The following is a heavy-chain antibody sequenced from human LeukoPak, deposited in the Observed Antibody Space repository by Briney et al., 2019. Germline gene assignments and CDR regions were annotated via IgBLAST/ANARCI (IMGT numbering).Heavy chain of an antibody. D-gene: IGHD6-19*01. Sequence: PSETLSLTCTVSGGSIGSYYWSWIRQPAGKGLEWIGRIHTSGSTNYNPSLKSRVTMSVDTSKNQFSLKLSSVTAADTAVYYCAREQWLVLISYYMDVWGKGTTVIVSS. CDR1: GGSIGSYY. CDR3: AREQWLVLISYYMDV. V-gene: IGHV4-4*07. CDR2: IHTSGST. J-gene: IGHJ6*03.